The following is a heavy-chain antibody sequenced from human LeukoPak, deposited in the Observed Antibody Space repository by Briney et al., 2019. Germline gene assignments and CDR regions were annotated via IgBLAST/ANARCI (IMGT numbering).Heavy chain of an antibody. CDR1: GFTFSDYS. V-gene: IGHV3-30*02. D-gene: IGHD1-26*01. CDR2: IRYDGNNK. CDR3: ASDLSYGIDS. J-gene: IGHJ4*02. Sequence: GGSLRLSCAASGFTFSDYSMHWVRQAPGKGLNWVAFIRYDGNNKYYADSVKGRFTISRDNSKNMLYLEMNSLSTEDTAVYYCASDLSYGIDSWGQGTLVTVSS.